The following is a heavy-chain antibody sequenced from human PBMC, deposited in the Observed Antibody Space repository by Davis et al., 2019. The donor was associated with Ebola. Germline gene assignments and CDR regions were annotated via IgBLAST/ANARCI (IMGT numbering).Heavy chain of an antibody. CDR3: ARERTGKYYYDSSGYITPYFDY. CDR1: GYTFTGYY. D-gene: IGHD3-22*01. CDR2: INPNSGGP. V-gene: IGHV1-2*04. Sequence: ASVPVSCKASGYTFTGYYMHWVRPPPGQGLEWLGLINPNSGGPNYAQKFQGWVTMTRDTSISTAYMELSRLRSDDTAVYYSARERTGKYYYDSSGYITPYFDYWGQGTLVTVSS. J-gene: IGHJ4*02.